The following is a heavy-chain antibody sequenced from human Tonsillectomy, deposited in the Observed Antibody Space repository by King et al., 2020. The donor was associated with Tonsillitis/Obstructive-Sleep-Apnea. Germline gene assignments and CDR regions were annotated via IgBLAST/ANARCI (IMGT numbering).Heavy chain of an antibody. CDR2: IYWDDDK. CDR1: GFSLSTSGVG. D-gene: IGHD6-19*01. Sequence: ITLKESGPTLVKPTQTLTLTCTFSGFSLSTSGVGVGCIRQPPGKALEWLALIYWDDDKRSGPSLKIRLTNTKATAKTQVVLTMTNMDPVDTATYYCAQSDEYSSGWSDFDYWGQGTLVTVSS. CDR3: AQSDEYSSGWSDFDY. J-gene: IGHJ4*02. V-gene: IGHV2-5*05.